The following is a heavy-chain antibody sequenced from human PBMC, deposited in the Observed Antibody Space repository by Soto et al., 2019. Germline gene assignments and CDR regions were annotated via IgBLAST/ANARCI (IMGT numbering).Heavy chain of an antibody. J-gene: IGHJ6*02. D-gene: IGHD1-26*01. Sequence: QVQLVESGGGVVQPGRSLRLSCAASGFTFSSYGMHWVRQAPGKGLEWVAVISYDGSNKYYADSVKGRFTISRDNSKNTLYLQMNSLRAEDTAVYYCAKSTVGVTNYYYYYGMDVWGQGTTVNVSS. CDR1: GFTFSSYG. CDR2: ISYDGSNK. CDR3: AKSTVGVTNYYYYYGMDV. V-gene: IGHV3-30*18.